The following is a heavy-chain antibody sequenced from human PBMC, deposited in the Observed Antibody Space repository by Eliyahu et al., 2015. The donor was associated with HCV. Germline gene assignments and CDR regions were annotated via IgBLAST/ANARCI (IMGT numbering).Heavy chain of an antibody. CDR1: GFSLNNRLG. J-gene: IGHJ6*03. V-gene: IGHV2-26*01. Sequence: QVTLKESGPVLVKPTXTLTXTCTXSGFSLNNRLGVSWIRQPPGKAXEWLAHIFANDAKSYSTSLRSRLTISNDASRSQVVLTMTNMDPVDTATYYCARVSTELLLWNWWYYLDVWGKGTTVTVSS. D-gene: IGHD1-26*01. CDR3: ARVSTELLLWNWWYYLDV. CDR2: IFANDAK.